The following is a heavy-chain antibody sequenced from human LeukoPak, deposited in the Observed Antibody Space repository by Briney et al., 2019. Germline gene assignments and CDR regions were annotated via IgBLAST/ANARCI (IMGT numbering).Heavy chain of an antibody. V-gene: IGHV4-34*01. CDR3: AHYYYYGSGLNWSYP. CDR2: INHSGST. CDR1: GGSFSGYY. Sequence: SETLSLTCAAYGGSFSGYYWSWIRQPPGKGLEWIGEINHSGSTNYNPSLKSRVTISVDTSKNQFSLKLSSVTAADTAVYYCAHYYYYGSGLNWSYPWGQGTLVTVSS. D-gene: IGHD3-10*01. J-gene: IGHJ5*02.